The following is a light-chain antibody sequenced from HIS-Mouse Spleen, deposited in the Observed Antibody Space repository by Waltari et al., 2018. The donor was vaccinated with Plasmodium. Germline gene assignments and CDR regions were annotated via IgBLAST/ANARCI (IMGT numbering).Light chain of an antibody. CDR1: ALPKKY. Sequence: SYELTQPPSVSVSPGQTARITCPGDALPKKYAYWYQQKSGQAHVLVIYEDSKRPSGIPVRFSGSSSGTMATLTISGAQVEDEADYYCYSTDSSGNHRVFGGGTKLTVL. CDR3: YSTDSSGNHRV. J-gene: IGLJ3*02. CDR2: EDS. V-gene: IGLV3-10*01.